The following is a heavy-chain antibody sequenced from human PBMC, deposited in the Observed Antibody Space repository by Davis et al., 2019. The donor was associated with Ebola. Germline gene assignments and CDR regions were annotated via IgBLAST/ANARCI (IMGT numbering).Heavy chain of an antibody. CDR3: AGGRYFDFHSPGDLYYVDGLGV. V-gene: IGHV1-69*13. CDR2: IIPMFRSP. CDR1: GGTFSSFA. Sequence: SVKVSCKSSGGTFSSFAVGWVRQAPGQGLEWMGGIIPMFRSPNYAQKFQDRVTITADESTRTVYLELSSLRSEDPAVYYCAGGRYFDFHSPGDLYYVDGLGVWGQGTTVTVSS. J-gene: IGHJ6*02. D-gene: IGHD3-3*01.